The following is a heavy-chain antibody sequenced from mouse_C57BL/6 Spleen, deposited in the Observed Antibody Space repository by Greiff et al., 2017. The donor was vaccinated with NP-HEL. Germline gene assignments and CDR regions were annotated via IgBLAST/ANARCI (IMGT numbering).Heavy chain of an antibody. J-gene: IGHJ4*01. CDR2: IYPGSGST. D-gene: IGHD1-1*01. CDR3: ARRITTVVATDAMDY. CDR1: GYTFTSYW. Sequence: QVQLKEPGAELVKPGASVKMSCKASGYTFTSYWITWVKQRPGQGLEWIGDIYPGSGSTNYNEKFKSKATLTVDTSSSTAYMQLSSLTSEDSAVYYCARRITTVVATDAMDYWGQGTSVTVSS. V-gene: IGHV1-55*01.